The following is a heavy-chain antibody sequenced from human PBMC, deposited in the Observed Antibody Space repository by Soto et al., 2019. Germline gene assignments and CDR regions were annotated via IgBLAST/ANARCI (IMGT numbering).Heavy chain of an antibody. Sequence: SETLSLTCAVYGGSFIGYYWSWISQPPGKGLEWIGEINHSGSTNYNPSLKSRVTISVDTSKNQFSLKLSSVTAADTAVYYCARRRGRLWFGESGYYYYGMDVWGQGTTVTVSS. CDR3: ARRRGRLWFGESGYYYYGMDV. CDR2: INHSGST. V-gene: IGHV4-34*01. D-gene: IGHD3-10*01. J-gene: IGHJ6*02. CDR1: GGSFIGYY.